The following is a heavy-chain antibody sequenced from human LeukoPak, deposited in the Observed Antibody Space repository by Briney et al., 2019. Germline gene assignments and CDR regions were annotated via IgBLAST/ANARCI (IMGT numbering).Heavy chain of an antibody. CDR1: GGSFSGYY. Sequence: SETLSLTCTVSGGSFSGYYWSWIRQPPGKGLEWIGEINHSGSTNYNPSLKSRVTISVDTSKNQFSLKLSSVTAADTAVYYCARGTHYDRGAFDIWGQGTMVTVSS. J-gene: IGHJ3*02. D-gene: IGHD3-3*01. CDR2: INHSGST. CDR3: ARGTHYDRGAFDI. V-gene: IGHV4-34*01.